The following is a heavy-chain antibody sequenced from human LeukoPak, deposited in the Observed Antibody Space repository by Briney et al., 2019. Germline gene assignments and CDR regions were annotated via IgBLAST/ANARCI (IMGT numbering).Heavy chain of an antibody. V-gene: IGHV3-23*01. CDR3: AKVGRGEAAADTEPDY. CDR1: GFTFRTFA. D-gene: IGHD6-13*01. J-gene: IGHJ4*02. CDR2: ISGSGGST. Sequence: GGSLRLSCEASGFTFRTFAMSWVRQAPGKGLEWVSAISGSGGSTYYADSVKGRFTISRDNSKNTLYLQMNSLRAEDTAVYYCAKVGRGEAAADTEPDYWGQGTLVTVSS.